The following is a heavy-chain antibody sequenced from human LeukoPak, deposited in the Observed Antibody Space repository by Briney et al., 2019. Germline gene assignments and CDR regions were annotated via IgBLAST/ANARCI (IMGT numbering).Heavy chain of an antibody. J-gene: IGHJ4*02. V-gene: IGHV1-2*02. Sequence: ASVKVSCKASGYTFTGYYMHWVRQAPAQGLEWMGWINPNSGGTNYAQKFQGRVTMTRDTSTSTAYMELSRLRSDDTAVYYCARDLVGATGIDYWGQGTLVTVSS. CDR2: INPNSGGT. CDR1: GYTFTGYY. D-gene: IGHD1-26*01. CDR3: ARDLVGATGIDY.